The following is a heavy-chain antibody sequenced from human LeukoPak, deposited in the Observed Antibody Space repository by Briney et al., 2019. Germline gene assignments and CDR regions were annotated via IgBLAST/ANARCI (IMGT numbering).Heavy chain of an antibody. CDR3: ARHYDSSGYYYGPTFDY. V-gene: IGHV1-18*01. J-gene: IGHJ4*02. Sequence: ASVKVSRTASGYTFTSYGISWVRQAPGQGLEWMGWISAYNGNTNYAQKLQGRVTMTTDTSTSTAYMELRSLRSDDTAVYYCARHYDSSGYYYGPTFDYWGQGTLVTASS. CDR2: ISAYNGNT. CDR1: GYTFTSYG. D-gene: IGHD3-22*01.